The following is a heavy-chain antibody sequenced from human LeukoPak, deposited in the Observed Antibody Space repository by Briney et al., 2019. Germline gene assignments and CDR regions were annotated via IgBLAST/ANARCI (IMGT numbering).Heavy chain of an antibody. J-gene: IGHJ6*03. CDR2: IYYSGST. CDR1: GGSISSSYSY. Sequence: SETLSLTCTVSGGSISSSYSYWGWIRQPPGKGLEWIGNIYYSGSTNYNPSLKSRVTILVDTSKNQFSLKLSSVTAADTAVYYCAGLTKNYVWGSYRPRDRYYYMDVWGKGTTVTISS. D-gene: IGHD3-16*02. V-gene: IGHV4-39*07. CDR3: AGLTKNYVWGSYRPRDRYYYMDV.